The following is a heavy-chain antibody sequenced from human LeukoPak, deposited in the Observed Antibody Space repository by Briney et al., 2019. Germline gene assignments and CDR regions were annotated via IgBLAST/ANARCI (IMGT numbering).Heavy chain of an antibody. Sequence: SETLSLTCTVSGDSISRSTHYWAWIRQPPGKGLEWIGSVYYGRSPYFNPSLESRATISVDTSKNHFSLKMSSVTAADTAVYYCARSSGTGTFSYWGQGTLVTVSS. J-gene: IGHJ4*02. CDR2: VYYGRSP. V-gene: IGHV4-39*02. CDR3: ARSSGTGTFSY. CDR1: GDSISRSTHY. D-gene: IGHD6-25*01.